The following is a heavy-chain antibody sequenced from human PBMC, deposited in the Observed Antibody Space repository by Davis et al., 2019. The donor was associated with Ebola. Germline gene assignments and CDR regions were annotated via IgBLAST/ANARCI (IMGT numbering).Heavy chain of an antibody. CDR3: ARARDGYFDY. CDR1: GFTFSSYE. Sequence: PGGSLRLSCAASGFTFSSYEMNWVRQAPGKGLEWVSYISSSGSTIYYADFVKGRFTISRDNAKNSLYLQMNSLRAEDTAVYYCARARDGYFDYWGQGTLVTVSS. CDR2: ISSSGSTI. V-gene: IGHV3-48*03. J-gene: IGHJ4*02.